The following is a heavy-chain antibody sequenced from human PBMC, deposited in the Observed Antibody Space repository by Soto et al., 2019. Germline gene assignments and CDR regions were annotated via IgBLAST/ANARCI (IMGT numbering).Heavy chain of an antibody. CDR1: GYTFTSYA. CDR3: ATFSYDSSGYTNDY. CDR2: FDPEDGET. V-gene: IGHV1-24*01. Sequence: ASVKVSCKASGYTFTSYAMHWVRQAPGKGLEWMGGFDPEDGETIYAQKFQGRVTMTEDTSTDTAYMELSSLRSEDTAVYYCATFSYDSSGYTNDYWGQGTLVTVPQ. J-gene: IGHJ4*02. D-gene: IGHD3-22*01.